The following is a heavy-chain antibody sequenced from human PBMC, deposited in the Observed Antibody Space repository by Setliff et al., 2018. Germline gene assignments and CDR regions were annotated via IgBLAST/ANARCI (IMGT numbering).Heavy chain of an antibody. D-gene: IGHD3-22*01. V-gene: IGHV1-69*05. CDR1: GGTFSNYG. CDR3: VREGVDSRSSTDYRYYMDV. J-gene: IGHJ6*03. Sequence: SVKVSCKASGGTFSNYGISWVRQAPGQGLEWIGGTIPMFGTRNYARKFQGRVTIITDESTSTAYMQLTSLGSEDTAVYYCVREGVDSRSSTDYRYYMDVWGKGTTVTVSS. CDR2: TIPMFGTR.